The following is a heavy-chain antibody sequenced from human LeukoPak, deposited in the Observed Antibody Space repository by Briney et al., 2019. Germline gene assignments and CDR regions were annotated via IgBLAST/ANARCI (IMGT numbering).Heavy chain of an antibody. CDR3: ARSTRIGGTITYDY. CDR1: GSTFTTYW. D-gene: IGHD3-16*01. Sequence: GESLKISCKDSGSTFTTYWINWVRQMPGKGLGWIGIISPVDSDTRYSPSFQGQVTISADKSITTAYLQWTSLKASDTAIYYCARSTRIGGTITYDYWDQGTPVTVSS. J-gene: IGHJ4*02. CDR2: ISPVDSDT. V-gene: IGHV5-51*01.